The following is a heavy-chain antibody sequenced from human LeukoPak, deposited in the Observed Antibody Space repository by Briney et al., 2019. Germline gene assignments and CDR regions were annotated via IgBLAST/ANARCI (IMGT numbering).Heavy chain of an antibody. CDR2: IYYSGST. CDR1: GGSISSSSYY. V-gene: IGHV4-39*01. J-gene: IGHJ4*02. CDR3: ARPNYYDSSGIKVVYFDY. Sequence: SETLSLTCTVSGGSISSSSYYWGWIRQPPGKGLGWIGSIYYSGSTYYNPSLKSRVTISVDTSKNQFSLKLSSVTAADTAVYYCARPNYYDSSGIKVVYFDYWGQGTLVTVSS. D-gene: IGHD3-22*01.